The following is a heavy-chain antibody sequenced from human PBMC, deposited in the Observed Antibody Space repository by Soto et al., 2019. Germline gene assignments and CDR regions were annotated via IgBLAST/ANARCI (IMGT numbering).Heavy chain of an antibody. CDR3: ARGGGGYDGGWYFDY. J-gene: IGHJ4*02. V-gene: IGHV3-66*01. CDR2: IYSGGST. CDR1: GFTVSSNY. Sequence: EVQLVESGGGLVQPGGSLRLSCAASGFTVSSNYMSWVRQAPGKGLEWVSVIYSGGSTYYADSVKGRFTIFRDNSKNPLYLQMNSLSGEDTAVYYWARGGGGYDGGWYFDYWGQGTLVTVSS. D-gene: IGHD5-12*01.